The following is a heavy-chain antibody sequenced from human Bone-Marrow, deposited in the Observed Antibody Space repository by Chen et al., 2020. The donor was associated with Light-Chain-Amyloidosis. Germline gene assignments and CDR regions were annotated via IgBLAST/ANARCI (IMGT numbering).Heavy chain of an antibody. CDR2: MSYSGST. V-gene: IGHV4-39*01. CDR1: GGAISINRYY. D-gene: IGHD2-15*01. Sequence: QLQLQESGPGLVRPSETLSLTCTVSGGAISINRYYWGWIRQPLGKGLEWIGSMSYSGSTYYRPSLKSRVTLSVDTPTNQFSLRLTSVTAADTALYYCARMFGFCSGGSCYSAYFDYWGQGALVTVSS. J-gene: IGHJ4*02. CDR3: ARMFGFCSGGSCYSAYFDY.